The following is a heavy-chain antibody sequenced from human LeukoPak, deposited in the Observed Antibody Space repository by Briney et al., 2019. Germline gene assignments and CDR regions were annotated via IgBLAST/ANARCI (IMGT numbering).Heavy chain of an antibody. D-gene: IGHD3-10*01. CDR2: IYYSGST. J-gene: IGHJ6*02. CDR1: GGSVSSGSYY. V-gene: IGHV4-61*01. Sequence: SETLSLTCTVSGGSVSSGSYYWSWIRQPPGKGLEWIGYIYYSGSTNYNPSLKSRVTISVDTSKNQFSLKLSSVTAADTAVYYCARESGYYGSGSYYKYYYYGMDVWGQGTTVTVSS. CDR3: ARESGYYGSGSYYKYYYYGMDV.